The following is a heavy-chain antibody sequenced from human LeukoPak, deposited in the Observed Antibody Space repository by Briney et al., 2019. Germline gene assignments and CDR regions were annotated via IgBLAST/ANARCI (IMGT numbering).Heavy chain of an antibody. CDR3: ARDRARDSSGYDYYYYGMDV. CDR1: GYTFTGYY. D-gene: IGHD3-22*01. CDR2: INPNSGGT. J-gene: IGHJ6*02. Sequence: GASVKVSCKASGYTFTGYYMHWVRQAPGQGLEWMGWINPNSGGTNYAQKFQGRVTMTRDTSISTAYMELSRLRSDDTAVYYCARDRARDSSGYDYYYYGMDVWGQGTTVTVSS. V-gene: IGHV1-2*02.